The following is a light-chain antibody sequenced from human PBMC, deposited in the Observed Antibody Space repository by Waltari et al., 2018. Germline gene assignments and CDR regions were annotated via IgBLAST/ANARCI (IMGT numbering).Light chain of an antibody. V-gene: IGKV4-1*01. Sequence: DIVMTQSPDSLAVSLGERATIICKSSQRVLYSSNNGNYLAWYRQKSGQPPKLLIYWASTRASGVPDRFSGSGSRTDFTLTISSLQAEDVAVYYCQQYYSTPRTFGQGTKVEIK. CDR2: WAS. CDR3: QQYYSTPRT. CDR1: QRVLYSSNNGNY. J-gene: IGKJ1*01.